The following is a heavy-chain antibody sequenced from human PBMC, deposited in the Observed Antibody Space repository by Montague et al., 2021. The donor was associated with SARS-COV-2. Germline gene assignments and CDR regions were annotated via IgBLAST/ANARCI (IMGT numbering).Heavy chain of an antibody. Sequence: FLRLSCAASGFTVSDNFMTWVRQAPGRGLEWVSIIYSDGNTYYTDSVRGRFTISRDYSKNTLFLQMNSLRLEDTAVYYCARGESTGWYNYFDYWGQGTLVTVAS. J-gene: IGHJ4*02. CDR1: GFTVSDNF. CDR2: IYSDGNT. D-gene: IGHD6-19*01. V-gene: IGHV3-66*02. CDR3: ARGESTGWYNYFDY.